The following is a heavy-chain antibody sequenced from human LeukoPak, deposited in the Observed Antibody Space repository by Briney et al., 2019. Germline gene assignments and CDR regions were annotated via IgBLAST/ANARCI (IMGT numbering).Heavy chain of an antibody. V-gene: IGHV4-59*11. CDR3: TKATQWLAFYY. CDR2: IYNSGTT. D-gene: IGHD6-19*01. CDR1: GGXISSHF. Sequence: PSETLSLTCTVSGGXISSHFCSWIRQPPGKGLEWIGNIYNSGTTNYNPSLESRVTISVDTSKNQLSLQLTSVTAADTAVYYCTKATQWLAFYYWGRGTLVTVSS. J-gene: IGHJ4*02.